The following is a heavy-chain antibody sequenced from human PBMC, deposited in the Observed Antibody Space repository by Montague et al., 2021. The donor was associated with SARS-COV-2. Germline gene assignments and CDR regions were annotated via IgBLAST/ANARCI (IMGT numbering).Heavy chain of an antibody. CDR2: IYYSGST. D-gene: IGHD6-19*01. CDR3: ARGSGWMGNAFDI. J-gene: IGHJ3*02. CDR1: GGSISSYY. V-gene: IGHV4-59*01. Sequence: SEILSLTCTVSGGSISSYYWSWIRQPPGKGLEWIGYIYYSGSTNXNPSLKSRVTISVDTSKNQFSLKLSSVTAADTAVYYCARGSGWMGNAFDIWGQGTMVTVSS.